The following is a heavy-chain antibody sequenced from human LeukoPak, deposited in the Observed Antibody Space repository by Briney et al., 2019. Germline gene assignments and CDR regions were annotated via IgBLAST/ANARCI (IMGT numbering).Heavy chain of an antibody. V-gene: IGHV4-59*01. CDR3: ARVAPSYKNYYYYMDV. CDR1: GGSISSYY. J-gene: IGHJ6*03. D-gene: IGHD1-1*01. CDR2: IYYSGST. Sequence: PSETLSLTCAVSGGSISSYYWSWIRQPPGKGLEWIGYIYYSGSTNYNPSLKSRVTISVDTSKNQFSLKLSSVTAADTAVYYCARVAPSYKNYYYYMDVWDKGTTVTVSS.